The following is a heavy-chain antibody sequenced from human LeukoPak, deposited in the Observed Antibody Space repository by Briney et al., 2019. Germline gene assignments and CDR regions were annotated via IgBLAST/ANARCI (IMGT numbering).Heavy chain of an antibody. CDR1: GYTFTSYG. D-gene: IGHD5-24*01. Sequence: ASVKVSCKASGYTFTSYGISWVRQAPGQGLEWMGWISAYNGNTNNAQKFQGRVTMTTDTSTRTSYMELRSLRSDDTAVYYCARGLQENLAWLQAFSAFDNWGQGTMVTISS. CDR3: ARGLQENLAWLQAFSAFDN. CDR2: ISAYNGNT. J-gene: IGHJ3*02. V-gene: IGHV1-18*01.